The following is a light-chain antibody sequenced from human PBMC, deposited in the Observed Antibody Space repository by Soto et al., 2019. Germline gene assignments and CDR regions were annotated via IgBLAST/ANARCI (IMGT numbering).Light chain of an antibody. J-gene: IGKJ4*01. Sequence: DIQLTQSPSFLSASVGDRVTISCRASQGICRYLTWYQQKPGKAPKLLIYAASNLQSGVPSRFSGSGSGTEFTLTISSLQPEDFATYYCQQLSSYPVTFGGGTKVDIK. CDR1: QGICRY. V-gene: IGKV1-9*01. CDR2: AAS. CDR3: QQLSSYPVT.